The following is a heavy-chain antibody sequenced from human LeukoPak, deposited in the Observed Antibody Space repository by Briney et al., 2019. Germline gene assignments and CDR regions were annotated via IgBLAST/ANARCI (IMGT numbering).Heavy chain of an antibody. CDR1: GVTVNTYH. J-gene: IGHJ6*04. V-gene: IGHV3-53*01. Sequence: ASGVTVNTYHGASIHHSQGNFQERVSLIYSAGGTYYADPVKGRFTISRDNFKNTLYLQMNSLRAEDTAVYYCGRERRAVSGPVWGKGTTVTVSS. D-gene: IGHD6-19*01. CDR3: GRERRAVSGPV. CDR2: IYSAGGT.